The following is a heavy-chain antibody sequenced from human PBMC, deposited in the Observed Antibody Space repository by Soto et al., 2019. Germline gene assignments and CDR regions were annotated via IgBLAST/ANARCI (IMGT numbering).Heavy chain of an antibody. V-gene: IGHV4-30-4*08. CDR1: GGSISSGGYY. Sequence: PSETLSLTCTVSGGSISSGGYYWSWIRQPPGKGLEWIGEINHSGSTNYNPSLKSRVTISVDTSKNQFSLKLSSVTAADTAVYYCARDGPAAVFDYWGQGTLVTVSS. CDR2: INHSGST. CDR3: ARDGPAAVFDY. D-gene: IGHD2-2*01. J-gene: IGHJ4*02.